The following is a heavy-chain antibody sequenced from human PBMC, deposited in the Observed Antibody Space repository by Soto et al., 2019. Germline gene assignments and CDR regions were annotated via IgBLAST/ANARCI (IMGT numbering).Heavy chain of an antibody. D-gene: IGHD3-10*01. V-gene: IGHV1-3*01. Sequence: ASVKVSCKASGYTFTNYAMQWVRQAPGQRLEWMGWINAGNGNTKYSQKFQGRVTITRDTSANTAYMELSSLRSEDTAVYYCARGIWTMTRGAYYFDSWGQGTLVTVSS. CDR3: ARGIWTMTRGAYYFDS. CDR1: GYTFTNYA. J-gene: IGHJ4*02. CDR2: INAGNGNT.